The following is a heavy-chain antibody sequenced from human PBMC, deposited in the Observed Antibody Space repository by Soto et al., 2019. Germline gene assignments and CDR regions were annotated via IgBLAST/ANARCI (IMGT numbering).Heavy chain of an antibody. Sequence: PGGSLRLSCAVSGFTFNDYAMSWVRQAPGKGLEWVGRSRNKDNSYNTEYAASVKGRFTLSRDDSKNSLYLQMNSLKTEDTAVYYCTINYYDTSGYSIDIWGQGTMVTVS. CDR2: SRNKDNSYNT. CDR3: TINYYDTSGYSIDI. D-gene: IGHD3-22*01. J-gene: IGHJ3*02. CDR1: GFTFNDYA. V-gene: IGHV3-72*01.